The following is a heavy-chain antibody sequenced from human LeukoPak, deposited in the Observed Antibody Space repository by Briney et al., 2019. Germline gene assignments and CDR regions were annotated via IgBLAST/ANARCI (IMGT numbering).Heavy chain of an antibody. CDR2: IFSHGET. Sequence: PGGSLRLSCAASGFTVGNNYMNWVRQAPGKGLEWVSLIFSHGETSYADSVKGRFTISRDNSKNTLYLQMSGLRVEDTAEYYCARDPPAVSINTYAWGQGTLVTVSS. J-gene: IGHJ4*02. D-gene: IGHD2-8*01. V-gene: IGHV3-66*01. CDR3: ARDPPAVSINTYA. CDR1: GFTVGNNY.